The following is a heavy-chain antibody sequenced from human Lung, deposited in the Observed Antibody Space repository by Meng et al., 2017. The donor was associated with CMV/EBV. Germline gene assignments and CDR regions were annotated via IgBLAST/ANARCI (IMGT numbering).Heavy chain of an antibody. CDR2: ISAYTGNT. CDR3: ARELTMGGDLDY. J-gene: IGHJ4*02. CDR1: GYIFANYG. V-gene: IGHV1-18*01. D-gene: IGHD4/OR15-4a*01. Sequence: SXXVSRXASGYIFANYGITWVRQDPGQGLEWVGWISAYTGNTDYAHKLQGRVTLTTDASTSTAYMELRSLRYDDTAVYYGARELTMGGDLDYWGQGSLVTVSS.